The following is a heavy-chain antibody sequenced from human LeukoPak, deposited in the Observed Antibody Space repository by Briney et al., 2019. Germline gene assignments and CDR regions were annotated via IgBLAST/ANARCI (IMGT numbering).Heavy chain of an antibody. J-gene: IGHJ3*02. Sequence: PGGSLRLSCAASGFTFSSYSMNWVRQAPGKGLEWVSSISSSSSYIYYADSVKGRFTISRDNSKNTLYLQMNSLRAEDTAVYYCASETGRDAFDIWGQGTMVTVSS. CDR3: ASETGRDAFDI. CDR1: GFTFSSYS. V-gene: IGHV3-21*01. CDR2: ISSSSSYI.